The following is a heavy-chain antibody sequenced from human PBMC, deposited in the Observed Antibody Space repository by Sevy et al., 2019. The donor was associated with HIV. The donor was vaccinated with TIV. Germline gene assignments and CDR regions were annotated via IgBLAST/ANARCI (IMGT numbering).Heavy chain of an antibody. J-gene: IGHJ6*02. CDR3: AREGSGVAGTPNYYGMDV. D-gene: IGHD6-19*01. CDR2: IYYSGST. V-gene: IGHV4-59*13. CDR1: GGSISSYY. Sequence: SETLSLTCTVSGGSISSYYWSWIRQPPGKGLKWIGYIYYSGSTNYNPSLKSRVTISVDTSKNQFSLKLSSVTAADTAVYYCAREGSGVAGTPNYYGMDVWGQRTTVTVSS.